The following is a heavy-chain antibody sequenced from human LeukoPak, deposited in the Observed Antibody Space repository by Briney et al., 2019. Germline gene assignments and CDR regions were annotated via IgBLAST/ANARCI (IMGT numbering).Heavy chain of an antibody. CDR2: IYYSGST. CDR1: GGSISSYY. Sequence: SETLSLTCTVSGGSISSYYWSWIRQPPGKGLEWIGSIYYSGSTYYNPSLKSRVTISVDTSKNQFSLKLSSVTAADTAVYYCARHTYYYGSGSPTPPYYYYYYMDVWGKGTTVTISS. CDR3: ARHTYYYGSGSPTPPYYYYYYMDV. J-gene: IGHJ6*03. V-gene: IGHV4-59*04. D-gene: IGHD3-10*01.